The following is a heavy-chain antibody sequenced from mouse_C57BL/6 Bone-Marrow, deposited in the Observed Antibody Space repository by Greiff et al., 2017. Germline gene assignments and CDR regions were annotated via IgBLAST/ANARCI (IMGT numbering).Heavy chain of an antibody. CDR2: ISSGGSYT. CDR1: GFTFSSYG. D-gene: IGHD2-5*01. V-gene: IGHV5-6*01. CDR3: ARRADYSNYWFAY. J-gene: IGHJ3*01. Sequence: EVQRVESGGDLVKPGGSLKLSCAASGFTFSSYGMSWVRQTPDKRLEWVATISSGGSYTYYPDSVKGRFTISRDNAKNTLYLQMSSLKSEDTAMYYCARRADYSNYWFAYWGQGTLVTVSA.